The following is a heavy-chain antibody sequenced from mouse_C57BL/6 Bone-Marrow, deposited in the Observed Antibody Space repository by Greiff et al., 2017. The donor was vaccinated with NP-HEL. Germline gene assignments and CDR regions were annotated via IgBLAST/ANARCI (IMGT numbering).Heavy chain of an antibody. J-gene: IGHJ3*01. CDR3: ARATVAPWFAY. CDR1: GYTFTDHT. D-gene: IGHD1-1*01. Sequence: VQLQQSDAEFFQPGASVKISCKVSGYTFTDHTIHWMQQRPESALAWIGYIYPRDGSTKYNEKFKGKATLTADKSSSTAYMQLNSLTSEDSAVYFCARATVAPWFAYWGQGTLVTVSA. CDR2: IYPRDGST. V-gene: IGHV1-78*01.